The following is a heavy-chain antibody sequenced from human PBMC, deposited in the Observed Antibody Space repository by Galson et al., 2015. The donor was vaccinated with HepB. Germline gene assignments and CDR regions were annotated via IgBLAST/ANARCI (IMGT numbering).Heavy chain of an antibody. CDR2: IRSKANDYAT. Sequence: SLRLSCAASGFTFSGSAIHWVRQASGKGLEWVGRIRSKANDYATAYAASLKGRFTISRADSKNTAYLHMKSLKPEDTAVYYGTRLGDFSGYSSSWGQGTLVTVSS. V-gene: IGHV3-73*01. CDR3: TRLGDFSGYSSS. D-gene: IGHD6-13*01. CDR1: GFTFSGSA. J-gene: IGHJ4*02.